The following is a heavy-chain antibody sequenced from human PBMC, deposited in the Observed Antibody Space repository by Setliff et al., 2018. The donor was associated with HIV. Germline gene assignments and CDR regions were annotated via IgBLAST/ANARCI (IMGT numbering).Heavy chain of an antibody. D-gene: IGHD5-18*01. V-gene: IGHV3-7*01. CDR2: INQDESER. J-gene: IGHJ4*02. CDR1: GFTFTNHW. Sequence: GGSLRLSCVDSGFTFTNHWMSWVRQSPGEGLEWVANINQDESERYYVDSVKGRFTISRDNAKRSLFLEMHSLGADDTAIYYCARIQGNSYGYDYWGQGTLVTVSS. CDR3: ARIQGNSYGYDY.